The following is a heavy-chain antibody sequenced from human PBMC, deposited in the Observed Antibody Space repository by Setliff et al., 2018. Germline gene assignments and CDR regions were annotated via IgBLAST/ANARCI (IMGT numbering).Heavy chain of an antibody. V-gene: IGHV1-24*01. CDR3: ATCDQSTRIGVGASTGFDY. J-gene: IGHJ4*02. D-gene: IGHD3-22*01. CDR1: GYTLTECA. CDR2: FDPENGET. Sequence: GASVKVSCKVSGYTLTECAMNWVRQAPGKGLEWMGWFDPENGETIYAQKFKGRVTITEDTSTDTAYMELSSLRSEDTAVYYCATCDQSTRIGVGASTGFDYWGQGTLVTVSS.